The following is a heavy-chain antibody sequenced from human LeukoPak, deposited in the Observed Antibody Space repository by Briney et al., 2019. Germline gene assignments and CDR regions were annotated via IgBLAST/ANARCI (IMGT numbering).Heavy chain of an antibody. CDR2: IIPIFGTA. CDR3: AREDGWFGELSLDY. CDR1: GGTFSSYA. D-gene: IGHD3-10*01. J-gene: IGHJ4*02. V-gene: IGHV1-69*05. Sequence: ASVKVSCKASGGTFSSYAISCVRQAPGQGLEWMGRIIPIFGTANYAQKFQGRVTITTDESTSTAYMELSSLRSEDTAVYYCAREDGWFGELSLDYWGQGTLVTVSS.